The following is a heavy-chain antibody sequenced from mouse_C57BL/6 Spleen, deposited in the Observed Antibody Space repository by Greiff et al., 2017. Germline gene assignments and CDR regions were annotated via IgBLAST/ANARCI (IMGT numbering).Heavy chain of an antibody. CDR3: ARGDYYGSSSPNWCAY. D-gene: IGHD1-1*01. CDR1: GYAFTNYL. V-gene: IGHV1-54*01. Sequence: QVQLQQSGAELVRPGTSVKVSCKASGYAFTNYLIEWVKQRPGQGLEWIGVINPGSGGTNYNEKFKGKATLTAAKSSSTAYMQLSSLTSGDSAVYFCARGDYYGSSSPNWCAYWGQGTLVTVSA. J-gene: IGHJ3*01. CDR2: INPGSGGT.